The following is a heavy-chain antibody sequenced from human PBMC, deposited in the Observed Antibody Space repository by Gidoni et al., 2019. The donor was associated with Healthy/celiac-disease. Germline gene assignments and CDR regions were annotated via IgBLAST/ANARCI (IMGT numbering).Heavy chain of an antibody. CDR1: GFTFSSYW. J-gene: IGHJ3*02. D-gene: IGHD1-26*01. CDR2: IKQDGSEK. V-gene: IGHV3-7*01. CDR3: ARDQEGIVASSDAFDI. Sequence: EVQLVESGGGLVQPGGSLRLSCAASGFTFSSYWMSWVRQAPGKGLEWVANIKQDGSEKYYVDSVKGRFTISRDNAKNSLYLQMNSLRAEDTAVYYCARDQEGIVASSDAFDIWGQGTMVTVSS.